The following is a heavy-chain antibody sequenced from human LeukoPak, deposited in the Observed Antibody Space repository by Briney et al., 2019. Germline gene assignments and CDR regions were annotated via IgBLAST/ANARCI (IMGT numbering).Heavy chain of an antibody. CDR3: ARRRGWFGELFSLSGRYYFDY. CDR1: GNSISSGDYY. V-gene: IGHV4-61*02. CDR2: IYTSGST. J-gene: IGHJ4*02. D-gene: IGHD3-10*01. Sequence: PSETLSLTCTVSGNSISSGDYYWSWIRQPAGKGLEWIGRIYTSGSTTYNPSLKSRVTISVDTSKNRFSLKLSSVTAADTAVYYCARRRGWFGELFSLSGRYYFDYWGQGTLVTVSS.